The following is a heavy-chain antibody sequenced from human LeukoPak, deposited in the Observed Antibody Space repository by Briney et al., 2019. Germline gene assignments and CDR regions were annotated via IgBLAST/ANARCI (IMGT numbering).Heavy chain of an antibody. CDR2: IKQDGSEK. CDR3: ARSSYSYGKFDFDY. Sequence: PGGSLRLSCVASGFTFSSYWMSWVRQAPGKGLEWVANIKQDGSEKYYVDSAKGRFTISRDNAKNSLYLQMNSLRAEDTAVYYCARSSYSYGKFDFDYWGQGTLVTVSS. CDR1: GFTFSSYW. D-gene: IGHD5-18*01. J-gene: IGHJ4*02. V-gene: IGHV3-7*01.